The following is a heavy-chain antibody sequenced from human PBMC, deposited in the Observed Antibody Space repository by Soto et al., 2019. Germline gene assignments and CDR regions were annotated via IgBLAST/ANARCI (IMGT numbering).Heavy chain of an antibody. Sequence: QVQLVQSGAEVKKPGASVKVSCKVSGYTLTELFMHWVRQAPGKGLEWMGGFDPEDGETIYAQKFQGRVTMTEDTSTDTAYMELSSLRSEDTAVYYCATLEGGLGIAVAVSGDYWGQGTLVTVSS. D-gene: IGHD6-19*01. CDR1: GYTLTELF. V-gene: IGHV1-24*01. J-gene: IGHJ4*02. CDR2: FDPEDGET. CDR3: ATLEGGLGIAVAVSGDY.